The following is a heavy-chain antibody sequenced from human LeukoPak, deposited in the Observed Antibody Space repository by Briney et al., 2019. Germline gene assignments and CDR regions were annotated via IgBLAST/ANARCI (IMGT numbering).Heavy chain of an antibody. CDR2: ISSSGSTI. J-gene: IGHJ4*02. CDR3: GRVGGYSYGPTKKSYYFDY. Sequence: GGSLRLSCAASGFTFSSYEMNWVRQAPGKGLEWVSYISSSGSTIYYADSVKGRFTISRDNAKNSLYLQMNSLRAEDTAVYYCGRVGGYSYGPTKKSYYFDYWGQGTLVTVSS. V-gene: IGHV3-48*03. D-gene: IGHD5-18*01. CDR1: GFTFSSYE.